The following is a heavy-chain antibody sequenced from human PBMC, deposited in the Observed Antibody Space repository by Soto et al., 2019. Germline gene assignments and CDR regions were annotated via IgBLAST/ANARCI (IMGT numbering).Heavy chain of an antibody. D-gene: IGHD6-13*01. J-gene: IGHJ5*02. V-gene: IGHV4-34*01. CDR3: ARGYSSSWYNWFDP. Sequence: SETLSLTCAVYGGSFSGYYWSWIRQPPGKGLEWIGEINHSGSTNYNPSLKSRVTISVDTSKNQFSLRLSSVTAADTAVYYCARGYSSSWYNWFDPWGQGTLVTVSS. CDR2: INHSGST. CDR1: GGSFSGYY.